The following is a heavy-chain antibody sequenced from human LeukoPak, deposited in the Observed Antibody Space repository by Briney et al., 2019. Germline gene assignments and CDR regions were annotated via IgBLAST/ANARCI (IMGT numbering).Heavy chain of an antibody. CDR1: GFSLSGYW. D-gene: IGHD2-15*01. J-gene: IGHJ5*02. Sequence: GGSLRLSCVASGFSLSGYWMYWVRQAPGKGLMYISRNNGDGSTTNYADVVKGRFTMSRDNVKNTLYLQMNSLRVEDTAVYYCARDPRNVGLAPWGQGTLVTVSS. CDR2: NNGDGSTT. V-gene: IGHV3-74*01. CDR3: ARDPRNVGLAP.